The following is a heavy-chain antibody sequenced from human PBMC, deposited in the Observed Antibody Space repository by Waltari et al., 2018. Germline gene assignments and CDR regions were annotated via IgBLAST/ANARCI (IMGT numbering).Heavy chain of an antibody. V-gene: IGHV3-48*03. D-gene: IGHD6-19*01. Sequence: VQLVESGGGLVHPGGSLRLSCAALAFTFSGYEMNWVRQAPGKGLEWISYISTSGNTIYYADSVKGRFTMSRDNAKKALYLQMNSLRAEDTAIYYCASGWYYFGYWGQGTLVTVSS. CDR3: ASGWYYFGY. CDR2: ISTSGNTI. J-gene: IGHJ4*02. CDR1: AFTFSGYE.